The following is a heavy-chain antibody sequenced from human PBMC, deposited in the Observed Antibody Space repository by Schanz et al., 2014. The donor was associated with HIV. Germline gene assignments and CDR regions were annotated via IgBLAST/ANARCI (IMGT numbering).Heavy chain of an antibody. Sequence: EVQLVESGGGLVQPGGSLNLSCAASGFTFSSSWMHLVRQAPGKGLVWVSHIDTDWSTNYADSVKGRFTISRDNAKNTLYLQMNSLRAEDSAVYFCARVHSASSRFRYLFGMDVWGRGTTVIVSS. D-gene: IGHD1-26*01. CDR3: ARVHSASSRFRYLFGMDV. J-gene: IGHJ6*02. CDR2: IDTDWST. CDR1: GFTFSSSW. V-gene: IGHV3-74*01.